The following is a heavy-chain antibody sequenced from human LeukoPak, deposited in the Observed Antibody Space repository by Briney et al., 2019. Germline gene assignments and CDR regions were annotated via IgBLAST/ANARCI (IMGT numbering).Heavy chain of an antibody. J-gene: IGHJ4*02. Sequence: ASVKVSCKASGYTFTSYGISWVRHAPGQGLEWMGWISAYNGNTNYAQKLQGRVTMTTDTSTSTAYMELRSLRSDDTAVYYCARSIMITLVGVIVPPTFLDYWGQGTLVTVSS. D-gene: IGHD3-16*02. V-gene: IGHV1-18*01. CDR3: ARSIMITLVGVIVPPTFLDY. CDR2: ISAYNGNT. CDR1: GYTFTSYG.